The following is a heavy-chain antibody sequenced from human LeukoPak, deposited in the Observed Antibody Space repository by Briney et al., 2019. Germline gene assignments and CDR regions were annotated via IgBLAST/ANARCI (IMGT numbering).Heavy chain of an antibody. CDR1: GASISSGGYY. D-gene: IGHD2-21*01. CDR3: ARVGGDFHH. CDR2: IDYSGRT. Sequence: SETLSLTCTVSGASISSGGYYLNWYRQHPGEGLERIGHIDYSGRTNYNPSLESRLSISTDSSKNLFSLKLTSVTAADTAVYYCARVGGDFHHWGQGALVTVSS. J-gene: IGHJ4*02. V-gene: IGHV4-31*03.